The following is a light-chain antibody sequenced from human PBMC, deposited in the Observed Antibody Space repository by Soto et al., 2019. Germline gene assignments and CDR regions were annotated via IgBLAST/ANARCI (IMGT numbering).Light chain of an antibody. V-gene: IGLV2-14*01. CDR3: RSYTSSSTLV. J-gene: IGLJ1*01. CDR2: DVS. Sequence: QSALTQPASVSGSPGQSITISCTGTSSDVGGYNYVSWYQQHPGKAPKLMIYDVSNRPSGVSNRFSGSKSGNTASLTISGLQAEDEADYYCRSYTSSSTLVFGTGTKVPVL. CDR1: SSDVGGYNY.